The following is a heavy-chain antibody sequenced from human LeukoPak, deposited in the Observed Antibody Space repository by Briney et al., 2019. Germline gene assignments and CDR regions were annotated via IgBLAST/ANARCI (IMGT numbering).Heavy chain of an antibody. J-gene: IGHJ5*02. CDR3: ARDLLGDSSGWYPWFDP. CDR1: AFTFSSYW. CDR2: INSDGSST. Sequence: GGSLRLSCAASAFTFSSYWMHWVRQAQGKGLVWVSRINSDGSSTSYADSVRGRFTISRDNAKNTLYLQMNSLRAEDTAVYYCARDLLGDSSGWYPWFDPWGQGTLVTVSS. D-gene: IGHD6-19*01. V-gene: IGHV3-74*01.